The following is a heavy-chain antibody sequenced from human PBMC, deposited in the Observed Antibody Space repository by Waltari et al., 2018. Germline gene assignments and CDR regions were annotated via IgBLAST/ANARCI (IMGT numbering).Heavy chain of an antibody. D-gene: IGHD3-10*01. V-gene: IGHV1-2*06. CDR1: GYIFTDYY. J-gene: IGHJ5*02. CDR2: FNPDSGGT. Sequence: QVQLVQSGAEVKKPGASVKVSCKASGYIFTDYYIHWVRQAPGRGLGWVGRFNPDSGGTNYAQKFQGRVTMTTDTSITTAYMGLSRLTSDDTALYYCVRGSGGYSWFDPWGQGTLLTVSS. CDR3: VRGSGGYSWFDP.